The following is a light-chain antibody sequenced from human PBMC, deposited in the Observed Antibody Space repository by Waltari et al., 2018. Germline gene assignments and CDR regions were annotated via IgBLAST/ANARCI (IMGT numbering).Light chain of an antibody. CDR2: GST. Sequence: QSVLTQPPSVSGAPGQRVTISCTGSGPTIGAGYDVPWYQQLPRAAPKLLIYGSTSRPLGVPDRFFGSTSGTSASLAITGLQAEDEADYYCQSYDTSLRVVFGGGTKLTVL. CDR3: QSYDTSLRVV. CDR1: GPTIGAGYD. J-gene: IGLJ2*01. V-gene: IGLV1-40*01.